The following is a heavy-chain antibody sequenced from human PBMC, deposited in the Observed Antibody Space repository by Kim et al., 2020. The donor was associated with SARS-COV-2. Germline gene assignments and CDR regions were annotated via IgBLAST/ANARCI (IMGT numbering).Heavy chain of an antibody. J-gene: IGHJ4*02. CDR2: DASDE. CDR3: AKGWGVDN. V-gene: IGHV3-7*01. Sequence: DASDESYADTVKGRFTISRDNARNSLYLQMHTRRVEDTAVYYCAKGWGVDNWGQGSLVTVSS. D-gene: IGHD1-26*01.